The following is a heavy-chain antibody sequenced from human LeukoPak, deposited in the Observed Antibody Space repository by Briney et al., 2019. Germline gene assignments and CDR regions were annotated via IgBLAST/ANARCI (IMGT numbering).Heavy chain of an antibody. V-gene: IGHV3-53*01. CDR1: GFTVTSNS. CDR3: ARRAGAYSHPYDY. CDR2: IYSDNT. J-gene: IGHJ4*02. Sequence: GGSLRLSCTVSGFTVTSNSMSWVRQAPGKGLEWVSFIYSDNTHYSDSVKGRFTISRDNSKNTLYLQMNSLRAEDTAVYYCARRAGAYSHPYDYWGQGTLVTVSS. D-gene: IGHD4/OR15-4a*01.